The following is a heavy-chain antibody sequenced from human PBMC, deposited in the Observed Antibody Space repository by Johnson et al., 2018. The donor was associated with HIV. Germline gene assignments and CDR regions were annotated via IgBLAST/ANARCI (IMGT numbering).Heavy chain of an antibody. Sequence: QVQLVESGGGVVQPGGSLRLSCAASGFTFSNYGMHWVRQTPGKGLEWVAVIWYDGNNKYYADSVKGRFTISRDNSKNTLYLQLNGLRAEDKAVYYCAKGDYFDTRAAFDIWGQGTVVIVSS. D-gene: IGHD3-22*01. CDR3: AKGDYFDTRAAFDI. J-gene: IGHJ3*02. CDR2: IWYDGNNK. CDR1: GFTFSNYG. V-gene: IGHV3-33*03.